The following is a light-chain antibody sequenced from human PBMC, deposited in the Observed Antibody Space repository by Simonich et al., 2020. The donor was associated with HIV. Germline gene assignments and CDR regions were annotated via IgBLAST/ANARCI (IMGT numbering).Light chain of an antibody. CDR3: QQYYSSPFT. J-gene: IGKJ3*01. CDR2: WAS. V-gene: IGKV4-1*01. CDR1: QSVLYSSNNKNY. Sequence: DIVMTQSPDSLAVSLGERATINCKSSQSVLYSSNNKNYLAWYQHKPGQPPKLLIYWASTRESGVPDRFSGSGPGTDFTLTISSLQAEDVAVYYCQQYYSSPFTFGPGTKVDIK.